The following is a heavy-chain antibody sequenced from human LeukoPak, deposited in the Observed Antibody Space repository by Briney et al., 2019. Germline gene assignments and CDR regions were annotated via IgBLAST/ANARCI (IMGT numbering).Heavy chain of an antibody. V-gene: IGHV4-61*02. CDR3: ARNQGYCSSTSCYSPGDYYYYYMDV. D-gene: IGHD2-2*01. J-gene: IGHJ6*03. CDR1: GGSISSGSYY. Sequence: SETLSLTCTVSGGSISSGSYYWSWIRQPAGKGLEWIGRIYTSGSTNYNPSLKSRVTMSVDTSKNQFSLKLSSVTAADTAVYYCARNQGYCSSTSCYSPGDYYYYYMDVWGKGTTVTVSS. CDR2: IYTSGST.